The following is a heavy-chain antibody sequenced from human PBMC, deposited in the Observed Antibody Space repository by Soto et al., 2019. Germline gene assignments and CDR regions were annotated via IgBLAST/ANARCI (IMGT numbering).Heavy chain of an antibody. Sequence: PSETLSLTCAVSGGSIGGAGYSWSWIRQPPEGGLDWIGYIYESGTILYNPSLKTRLTISLNWSDKQFSLTLNSVTAADTAVYYCARAQFYSGSGNYHNLMFDPWGQGTQVT. CDR2: IYESGTI. D-gene: IGHD3-10*01. CDR1: GGSIGGAGYS. J-gene: IGHJ5*02. V-gene: IGHV4-30-2*01. CDR3: ARAQFYSGSGNYHNLMFDP.